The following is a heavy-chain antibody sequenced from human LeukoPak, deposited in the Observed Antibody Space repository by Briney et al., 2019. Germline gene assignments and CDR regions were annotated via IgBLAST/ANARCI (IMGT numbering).Heavy chain of an antibody. CDR1: GFTFSSYG. D-gene: IGHD5-18*01. CDR3: AKIPEEGSCGYSVDY. V-gene: IGHV3-30*18. J-gene: IGHJ4*02. CDR2: ISYDGSNK. Sequence: GGSLRLSCAASGFTFSSYGMHWVRQAPGKGLEWVAVISYDGSNKYYADSVKGRFTISRDNSKNTLYLQMNSLRAEDTAVYYCAKIPEEGSCGYSVDYWGQGTLVTVSS.